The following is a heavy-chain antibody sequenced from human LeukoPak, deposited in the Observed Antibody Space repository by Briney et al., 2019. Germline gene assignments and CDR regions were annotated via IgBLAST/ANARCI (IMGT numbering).Heavy chain of an antibody. CDR1: GFTFSSYW. V-gene: IGHV3-74*01. D-gene: IGHD2-15*01. CDR2: INSEGSST. CDR3: ARDSRDCRGGSCYPDY. Sequence: PGGSLRLSCAASGFTFSSYWMHWVRHVPGKGLVWVSCINSEGSSTNYADSVKGRFTISRDNAKNTLFLQMNSLRAEDRAVYYCARDSRDCRGGSCYPDYWGQGTLVTVSS. J-gene: IGHJ4*02.